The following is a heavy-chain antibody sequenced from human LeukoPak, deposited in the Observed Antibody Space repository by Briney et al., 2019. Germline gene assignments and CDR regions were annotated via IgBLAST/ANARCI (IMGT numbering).Heavy chain of an antibody. J-gene: IGHJ3*02. CDR2: IAYDGSDK. V-gene: IGHV3-30*03. D-gene: IGHD7-27*01. CDR3: ARGGRARLTGEEVAFDI. Sequence: SGMSLRLSCAASGFTLIRYGMHWVRQAPGKGLEWVAVIAYDGSDKYYADSVKGRFTISRDNAKNSLYLQMNSLRAEDTAVYYCARGGRARLTGEEVAFDIWGQGTMVTVSS. CDR1: GFTLIRYG.